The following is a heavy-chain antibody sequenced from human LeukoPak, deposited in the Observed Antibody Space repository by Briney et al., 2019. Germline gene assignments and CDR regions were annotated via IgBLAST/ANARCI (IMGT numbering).Heavy chain of an antibody. CDR3: ARDQASIVGASLDY. V-gene: IGHV3-53*01. J-gene: IGHJ4*02. Sequence: GGSLRLSCAASGFSVSSSYMSWVRQAPGKGLEWVSVIYSDSNTYYADSVKGRFTISRDNSKNTLYLQMNSLRAEDTAVYYCARDQASIVGASLDYWGQGTLVTVSP. D-gene: IGHD1-26*01. CDR1: GFSVSSSY. CDR2: IYSDSNT.